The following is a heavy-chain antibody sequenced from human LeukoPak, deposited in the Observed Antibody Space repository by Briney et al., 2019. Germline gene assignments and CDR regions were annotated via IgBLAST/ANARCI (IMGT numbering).Heavy chain of an antibody. Sequence: ASVKVSCKASGYTFTSYGISWVRQALGQGLEWMGWISAYNGNTNYAQKLQGRVTMTTDTSTSTAYMELRSLRSDDTAVYYCARGDKYSSVWYVDYWGQGTLVTVSS. CDR3: ARGDKYSSVWYVDY. D-gene: IGHD6-19*01. V-gene: IGHV1-18*01. CDR2: ISAYNGNT. CDR1: GYTFTSYG. J-gene: IGHJ4*02.